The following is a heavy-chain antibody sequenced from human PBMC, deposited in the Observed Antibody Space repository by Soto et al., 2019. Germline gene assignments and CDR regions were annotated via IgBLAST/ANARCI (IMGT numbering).Heavy chain of an antibody. CDR2: FDPEDGET. CDR1: GYTLTELS. J-gene: IGHJ6*03. Sequence: ASVKVSCKVSGYTLTELSMHWVRQAPGKGLEWMGGFDPEDGETIYAQKFQGRVTMTEDTSTDTAYMELSSLRSEDTAVYYCATGAIGYSGYDYRYYYMDVWGKGTTVTVSS. CDR3: ATGAIGYSGYDYRYYYMDV. V-gene: IGHV1-24*01. D-gene: IGHD5-12*01.